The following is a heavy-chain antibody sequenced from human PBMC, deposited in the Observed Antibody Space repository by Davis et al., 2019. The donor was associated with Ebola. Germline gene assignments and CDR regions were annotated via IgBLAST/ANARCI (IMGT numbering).Heavy chain of an antibody. J-gene: IGHJ4*02. D-gene: IGHD3-3*01. CDR3: ARGVGIFGVVIPYYFDY. CDR1: GGSFSGYY. V-gene: IGHV4-34*01. CDR2: INHSGST. Sequence: PSETLSLTCAVYGGSFSGYYWSWIRQPPGKGLEWIGEINHSGSTNYNPSLKSRVTISVDTSKNQFSLKLSSVTAADTAVYYCARGVGIFGVVIPYYFDYWGQGTLVTVSS.